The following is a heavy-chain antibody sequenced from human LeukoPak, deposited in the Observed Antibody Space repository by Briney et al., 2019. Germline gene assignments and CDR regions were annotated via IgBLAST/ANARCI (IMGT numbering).Heavy chain of an antibody. V-gene: IGHV3-23*01. D-gene: IGHD6-13*01. CDR1: GFTSSSYA. Sequence: GGTLRLSCAASGFTSSSYAMSWVRQAPGKGLEWVSAISGSGGSTYYADSVKGRFTISRDNSKNTLYLQMNSLRAEDTAVYYRAKGIGGSSWYYFDYWGQGTLVTVSS. CDR2: ISGSGGST. J-gene: IGHJ4*02. CDR3: AKGIGGSSWYYFDY.